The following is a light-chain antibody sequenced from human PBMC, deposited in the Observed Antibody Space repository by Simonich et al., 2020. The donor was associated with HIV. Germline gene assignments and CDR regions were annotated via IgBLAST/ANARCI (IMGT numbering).Light chain of an antibody. V-gene: IGKV4-1*01. CDR1: QSVLNSSNNKRL. CDR2: LGS. CDR3: QQYYSTPT. J-gene: IGKJ1*01. Sequence: DIVMTQSPASLAVSVGERATINCKSSQSVLNSSNNKRLVAWYQQKPGQSPKLLIYLGSIPESWVPDRFSGSGPGTAFTLTISSLQAEDVAVYYCQQYYSTPTFGQGTKVEIK.